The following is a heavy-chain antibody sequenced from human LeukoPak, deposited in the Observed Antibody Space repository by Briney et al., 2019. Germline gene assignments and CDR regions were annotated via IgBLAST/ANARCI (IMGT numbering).Heavy chain of an antibody. CDR1: GFTFSSYG. J-gene: IGHJ6*04. CDR3: AELGITMIGGV. V-gene: IGHV3-48*04. CDR2: ISSSGSTI. D-gene: IGHD3-10*02. Sequence: GESLKISCAASGFTFSSYGMNWVRQAPGKGLEWVSYISSSGSTIYYADSVKGRFTISRDNAKNSLYLQMNSLRAEDTAVYYCAELGITMIGGVWGKGTTVTISS.